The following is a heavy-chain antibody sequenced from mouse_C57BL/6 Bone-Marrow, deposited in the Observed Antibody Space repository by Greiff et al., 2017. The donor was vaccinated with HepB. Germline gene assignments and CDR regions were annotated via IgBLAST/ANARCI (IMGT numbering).Heavy chain of an antibody. Sequence: VQLQQPGAELVMPGASVKLSCKASGYTFTSYWMHWVKQRPGQGLEWIGEIDPSDSYTNYNQKFKGKATLTVDTSSSTAYMQLSSLTSEDSAVYYCASVGLRPSYYGSSFFAYWGQGTLVTVSA. D-gene: IGHD1-1*01. V-gene: IGHV1-69*01. J-gene: IGHJ3*01. CDR2: IDPSDSYT. CDR3: ASVGLRPSYYGSSFFAY. CDR1: GYTFTSYW.